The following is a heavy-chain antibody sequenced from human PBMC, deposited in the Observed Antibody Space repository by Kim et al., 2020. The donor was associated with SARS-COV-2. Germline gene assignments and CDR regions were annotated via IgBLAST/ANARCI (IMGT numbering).Heavy chain of an antibody. J-gene: IGHJ6*02. V-gene: IGHV1-24*01. D-gene: IGHD3-22*01. Sequence: ASVKVSCKVSGYTLTELSMHWVRQAPGKGLEWMGGFDPEDGETIYAQKFQGRVTMTEDTSTDTAYMELSSLRSEDTAVYYCATDGSSGPENYYYYGMDVWGQGTTVTVSS. CDR2: FDPEDGET. CDR3: ATDGSSGPENYYYYGMDV. CDR1: GYTLTELS.